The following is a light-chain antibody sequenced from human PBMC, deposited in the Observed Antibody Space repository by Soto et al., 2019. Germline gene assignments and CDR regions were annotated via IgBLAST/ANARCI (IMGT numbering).Light chain of an antibody. Sequence: ERVTLSCRASLTVSTNLAWYQQKPGQAPRLLIYYASTRATGTPARFSGSGSVKEFTLTISSLQPQDVATYYCQQYNNWPPGATFGPGTKV. CDR2: YAS. CDR3: QQYNNWPPGAT. V-gene: IGKV3-15*01. J-gene: IGKJ3*01. CDR1: LTVSTN.